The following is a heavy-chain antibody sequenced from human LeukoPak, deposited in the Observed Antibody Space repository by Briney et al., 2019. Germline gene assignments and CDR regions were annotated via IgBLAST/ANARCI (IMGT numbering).Heavy chain of an antibody. CDR2: IYTSGST. CDR1: GDSISNYY. V-gene: IGHV4-4*07. J-gene: IGHJ4*02. Sequence: SETLSLTCTVSGDSISNYYWSWIRQPAGKGLEWIGRIYTSGSTNYNPSLKSRVTMSVDTSKNQFSLKLSSVTAADTAVYYCARDYGDYTEGDYWGQGVLVTVSS. D-gene: IGHD4-17*01. CDR3: ARDYGDYTEGDY.